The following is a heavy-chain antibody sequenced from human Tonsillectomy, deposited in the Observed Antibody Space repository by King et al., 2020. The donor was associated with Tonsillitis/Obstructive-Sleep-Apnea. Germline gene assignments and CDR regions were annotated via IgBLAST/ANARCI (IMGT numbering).Heavy chain of an antibody. CDR2: ISYDVSNK. CDR3: ARDRAPPLYSTSRYDPQKDDGMDV. J-gene: IGHJ6*02. Sequence: VQLVESGGGVVQPGRSLRLSCAASGFTFSTYVMHWVRQAPGKGLEWVAVISYDVSNKYYADSVKGRFTISRDNFKNTLYLQMNSLRVEDTAVYYCARDRAPPLYSTSRYDPQKDDGMDVWGQGTTVTVSS. V-gene: IGHV3-30*04. CDR1: GFTFSTYV. D-gene: IGHD6-13*01.